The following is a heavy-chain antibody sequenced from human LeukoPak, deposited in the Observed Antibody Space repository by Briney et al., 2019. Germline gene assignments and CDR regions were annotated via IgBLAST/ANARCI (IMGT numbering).Heavy chain of an antibody. CDR2: ISGYNRNT. V-gene: IGHV1-18*01. D-gene: IGHD4-23*01. CDR3: ARELGGNSVYAFDI. CDR1: GHTFTSYT. Sequence: ASVKVSCKASGHTFTSYTISWVRQAPGQGLEWMGWISGYNRNTKYAQKVQGRVAMTTDTSTNTAYMELRSLRSDDTAVYYCARELGGNSVYAFDIWGQGTMVTVSS. J-gene: IGHJ3*02.